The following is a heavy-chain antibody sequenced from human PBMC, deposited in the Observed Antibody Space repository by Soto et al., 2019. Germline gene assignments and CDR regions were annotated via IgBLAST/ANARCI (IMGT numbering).Heavy chain of an antibody. D-gene: IGHD3-10*01. CDR3: AKDIGVRGVTGEPYYYYYGMDV. J-gene: IGHJ6*02. Sequence: PGGSLRLSCAASGFTFDDYAMHWVRQAPGKGLEWVSLISWDGGSTYYADSVKGRFTISRDNSKNSLYLQMNSLRVEDTALYYCAKDIGVRGVTGEPYYYYYGMDVWGQGTTVTVSS. CDR1: GFTFDDYA. CDR2: ISWDGGST. V-gene: IGHV3-43D*04.